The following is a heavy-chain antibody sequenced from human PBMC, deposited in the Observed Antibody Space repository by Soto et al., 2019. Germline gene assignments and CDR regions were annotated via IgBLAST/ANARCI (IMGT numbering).Heavy chain of an antibody. CDR1: GFTFSSYS. CDR2: ISSSSSTI. CDR3: ARQGMITRPEYGMDV. V-gene: IGHV3-48*02. J-gene: IGHJ6*02. Sequence: GGSLRLSCAASGFTFSSYSMNWVRQAPGKGLEWVSYISSSSSTIYYADSVKGRFTISRDNAKNSLYLQMNSLRDEDTAVYYCARQGMITRPEYGMDVWGQGTTVTVSS. D-gene: IGHD3-16*01.